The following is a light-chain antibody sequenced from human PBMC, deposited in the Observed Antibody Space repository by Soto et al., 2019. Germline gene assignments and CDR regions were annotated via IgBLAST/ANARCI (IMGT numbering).Light chain of an antibody. J-gene: IGKJ1*01. V-gene: IGKV3D-15*01. Sequence: EIVMTQSPATLSVSPGEAATLSCRASQSISSDLGWYQQKPGQSPRLLIYSGSTRATGIPARFSGSGFGTEFSLIMSSLQSKDFELYFCLQYGDWPRTFGQGTRVQVK. CDR2: SGS. CDR1: QSISSD. CDR3: LQYGDWPRT.